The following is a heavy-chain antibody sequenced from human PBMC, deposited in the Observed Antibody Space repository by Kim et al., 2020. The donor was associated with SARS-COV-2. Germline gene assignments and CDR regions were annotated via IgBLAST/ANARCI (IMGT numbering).Heavy chain of an antibody. V-gene: IGHV3-30*01. CDR3: ARELDYGGSIFDY. Sequence: AHSVKARFTISRDNSKNPLYLQMNSLRAEDTAVYYCARELDYGGSIFDYWGQGTLVTVSS. J-gene: IGHJ4*02. D-gene: IGHD4-17*01.